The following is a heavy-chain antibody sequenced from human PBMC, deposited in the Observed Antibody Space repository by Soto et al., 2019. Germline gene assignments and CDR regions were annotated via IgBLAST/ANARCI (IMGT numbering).Heavy chain of an antibody. CDR3: ARDGYYSGSGSYYSDY. V-gene: IGHV1-18*01. Sequence: QVQLVQSGAEVKKPGASVKVSCKTSGYTYIKYAISWVRQAPGQGLEWMGWISAYNGDTNYAQKLQGRVTMTTGTSTSTGYMELRSLRSDDTAIYYCARDGYYSGSGSYYSDYWGQGTLVTVSS. D-gene: IGHD3-10*01. CDR1: GYTYIKYA. J-gene: IGHJ4*02. CDR2: ISAYNGDT.